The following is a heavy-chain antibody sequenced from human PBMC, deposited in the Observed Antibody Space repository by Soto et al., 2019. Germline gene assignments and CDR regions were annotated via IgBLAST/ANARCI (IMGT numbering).Heavy chain of an antibody. V-gene: IGHV4-4*07. Sequence: SETLSLTCTVSGGSISSYYWSWIRQPAGKGLEWIGRIYTSGSTNYNPSLKSRVTMSVDTSKNQFSLKLSSVTAADTAVYYCARHTKSGFGFPTEDYYYYYGMDVWGQGTTVTVSS. J-gene: IGHJ6*02. CDR2: IYTSGST. D-gene: IGHD3-10*01. CDR1: GGSISSYY. CDR3: ARHTKSGFGFPTEDYYYYYGMDV.